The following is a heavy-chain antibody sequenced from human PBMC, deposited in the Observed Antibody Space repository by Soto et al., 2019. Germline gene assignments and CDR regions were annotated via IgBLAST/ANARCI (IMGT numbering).Heavy chain of an antibody. J-gene: IGHJ1*01. CDR3: ASRVPHGTYGAPYFQH. Sequence: GGSLRLSCAASGFTFSSHGMHWVRQAPGKGLEWVAVISFDAINKYYADSVKGRFTISRDNSKNTLYLQMDSLRVEDTAVYCCASRVPHGTYGAPYFQHWGLGTLVTVSS. CDR1: GFTFSSHG. D-gene: IGHD1-26*01. CDR2: ISFDAINK. V-gene: IGHV3-30*03.